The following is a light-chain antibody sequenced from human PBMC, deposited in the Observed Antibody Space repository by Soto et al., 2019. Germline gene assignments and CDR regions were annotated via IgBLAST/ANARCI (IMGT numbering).Light chain of an antibody. V-gene: IGKV3-20*01. J-gene: IGKJ1*01. CDR2: GAS. CDR3: QQYHDSPRP. Sequence: EIVLTQSPGTLSLSPGERATLSCRASQSVTSSYLAWYQQKPGQAPRLLIYGASSRATGIPDRFSGSGSGTDFTLTISRLEPEDFAMYYCQQYHDSPRPFGQGTKVEIK. CDR1: QSVTSSY.